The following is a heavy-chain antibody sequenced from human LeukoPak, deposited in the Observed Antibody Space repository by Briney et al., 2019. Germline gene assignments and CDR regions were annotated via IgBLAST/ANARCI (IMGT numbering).Heavy chain of an antibody. D-gene: IGHD4-17*01. CDR3: ARGVARVTTYFDY. V-gene: IGHV1-69*05. CDR2: IIPIFGTA. CDR1: GGTFSSYA. J-gene: IGHJ4*02. Sequence: ASVKVSCKASGGTFSSYAISWVRQAPGQGLGWMGRIIPIFGTANYAQKFQGRVTITTDESTSTAYMELSSLRSEDTAVYYCARGVARVTTYFDYWGQGTLVTVSS.